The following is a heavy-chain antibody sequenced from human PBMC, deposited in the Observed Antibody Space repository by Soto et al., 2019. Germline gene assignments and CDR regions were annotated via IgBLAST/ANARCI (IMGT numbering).Heavy chain of an antibody. J-gene: IGHJ4*02. D-gene: IGHD5-18*01. V-gene: IGHV1-3*01. CDR2: INAGNGNT. CDR3: APHTLDTGMPSGY. Sequence: ASVKVSCKASGYTFTAYAMHWVRQAPGQRLEWMGWINAGNGNTKHSQKFQGRVTITADESTNTAYMELRSLRSDDTAVYYCAPHTLDTGMPSGYWGQGTLVTVSS. CDR1: GYTFTAYA.